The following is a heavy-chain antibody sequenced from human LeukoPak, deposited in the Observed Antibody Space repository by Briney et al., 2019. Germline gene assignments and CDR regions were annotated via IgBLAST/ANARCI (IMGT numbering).Heavy chain of an antibody. V-gene: IGHV4-59*01. J-gene: IGHJ4*02. CDR1: GGSISSYY. Sequence: SETLSLTCTVSGGSISSYYSSWIRQPPGKGLEWIGYIYYSGSTNYNPSLKSRVTISVDTSKDQFSLKLSSVTAADTAVYYCARSDPRRAARRYYFDYWGQGTLVTVSS. CDR3: ARSDPRRAARRYYFDY. D-gene: IGHD6-6*01. CDR2: IYYSGST.